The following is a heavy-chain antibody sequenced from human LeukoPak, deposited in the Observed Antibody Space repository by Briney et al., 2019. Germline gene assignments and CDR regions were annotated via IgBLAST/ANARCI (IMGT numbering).Heavy chain of an antibody. CDR3: AREQIVVVPAATGHFDY. CDR2: INSDGSST. CDR1: GFTFSINA. V-gene: IGHV3-74*01. D-gene: IGHD2-2*01. J-gene: IGHJ4*02. Sequence: GGSLRLSCAASGFTFSINAMTWVRQAPGKGLVWVSRINSDGSSTSYAGSVKGRFTTSRDNAKNTLYLQMNSLRAEDTAVYYCAREQIVVVPAATGHFDYWGQGTLVTVSS.